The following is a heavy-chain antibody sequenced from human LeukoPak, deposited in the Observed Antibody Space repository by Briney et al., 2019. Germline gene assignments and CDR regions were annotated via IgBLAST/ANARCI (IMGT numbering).Heavy chain of an antibody. CDR1: GGSISNSYYY. CDR3: ARGLQGIAAAGTLYNWFDP. Sequence: SETLSLTCTVSGGSISNSYYYWGWIRQPPGKGLEWIGYIYYSGSTNYNPSLKGRATISVDTSKNQFSLKLSSVTAADTAVYYCARGLQGIAAAGTLYNWFDPWGQGTLVTVSS. J-gene: IGHJ5*02. V-gene: IGHV4-61*05. D-gene: IGHD6-13*01. CDR2: IYYSGST.